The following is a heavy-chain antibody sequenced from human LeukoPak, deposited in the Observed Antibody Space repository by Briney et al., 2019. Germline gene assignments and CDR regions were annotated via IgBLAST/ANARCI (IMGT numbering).Heavy chain of an antibody. CDR3: ARDDYYDILTNNYYYYGMDV. J-gene: IGHJ6*02. D-gene: IGHD3-9*01. Sequence: GGSLRLSCAASGFTFSSYWMSWVRQAPGKGLEWVANIKEDGSAKYSVDSVKGRFTISRDNAKGSLYLQMNSLRAEDTAVCYCARDDYYDILTNNYYYYGMDVWGQGTTVTVSS. CDR1: GFTFSSYW. V-gene: IGHV3-7*01. CDR2: IKEDGSAK.